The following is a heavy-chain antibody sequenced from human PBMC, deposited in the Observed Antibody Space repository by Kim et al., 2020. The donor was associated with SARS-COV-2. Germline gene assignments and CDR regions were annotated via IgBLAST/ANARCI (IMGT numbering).Heavy chain of an antibody. Sequence: ASVKVSCKASGYTFTSQGINWVRQAPGQGPEWMGWISPFNGNTKYAQKFQGRVAMTTDTSTTTVKMELRSLTSDDTAVYYCARDGRITRGIDVWGQGTSV. D-gene: IGHD3-16*01. V-gene: IGHV1-18*01. J-gene: IGHJ6*02. CDR2: ISPFNGNT. CDR3: ARDGRITRGIDV. CDR1: GYTFTSQG.